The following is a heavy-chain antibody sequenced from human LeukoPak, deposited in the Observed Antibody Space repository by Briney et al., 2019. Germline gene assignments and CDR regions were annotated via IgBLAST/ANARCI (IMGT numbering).Heavy chain of an antibody. V-gene: IGHV3-20*01. CDR1: GFTFDDYG. CDR3: ARGGEITMVRGVMSYYYYMDV. CDR2: INWNGGST. Sequence: PGGSLRLSCAASGFTFDDYGMSWVRQAPGKGLEWVSGINWNGGSTGYADSVKGRFTISRDNAKNSLYLQMNSLRAEDTALYHCARGGEITMVRGVMSYYYYMDVWGKGTTVTISS. D-gene: IGHD3-10*01. J-gene: IGHJ6*03.